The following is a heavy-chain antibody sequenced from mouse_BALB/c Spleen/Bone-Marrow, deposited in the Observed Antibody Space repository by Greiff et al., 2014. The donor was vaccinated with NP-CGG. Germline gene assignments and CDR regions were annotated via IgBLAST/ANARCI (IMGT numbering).Heavy chain of an antibody. Sequence: VQLQQSGAELVRPGVSVKISCKGSGYTFTDYAMHWVKRSHAKSLEWIGVISTYYGDASYNQKFKGKATMTVDKSSSTAYMELARLTSADSSIYYCASEGGNFPWFAYWGQGTLVTVSA. CDR3: ASEGGNFPWFAY. V-gene: IGHV1S137*01. J-gene: IGHJ3*01. D-gene: IGHD2-1*01. CDR1: GYTFTDYA. CDR2: ISTYYGDA.